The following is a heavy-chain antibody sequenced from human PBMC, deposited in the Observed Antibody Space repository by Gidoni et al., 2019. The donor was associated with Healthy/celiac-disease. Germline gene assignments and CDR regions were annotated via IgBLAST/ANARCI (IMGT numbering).Heavy chain of an antibody. J-gene: IGHJ3*02. CDR2: IRSKANSDAT. Sequence: EVQLVESGGGLVQAGGALTRSCAACGVSFSRPGMHCVRQASGKGLEWVGRIRSKANSDATAYASSVKGRFTISRYDSKNTAYLQMNSLKTEDTAVYYCTRSTLYCSSTSCHSDAFDIWGQGTMVTVSS. CDR1: GVSFSRPG. CDR3: TRSTLYCSSTSCHSDAFDI. D-gene: IGHD2-2*01. V-gene: IGHV3-73*02.